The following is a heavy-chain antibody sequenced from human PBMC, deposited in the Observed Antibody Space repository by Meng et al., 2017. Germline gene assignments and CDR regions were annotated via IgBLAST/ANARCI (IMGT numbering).Heavy chain of an antibody. CDR2: INPSGGST. D-gene: IGHD3-22*01. CDR3: ARGYYYDSSGYYYVY. V-gene: IGHV1-46*01. J-gene: IGHJ4*02. Sequence: QGQLVQSGAEVKKPGASVKVSCKASGYTFTRYGISWVRQAPGQGLEWMGIINPSGGSTSYAQKFQGRVTMTRDTSTSTVYMELSSLRSEDTAVYYCARGYYYDSSGYYYVYWGQGTLVTVSS. CDR1: GYTFTRYG.